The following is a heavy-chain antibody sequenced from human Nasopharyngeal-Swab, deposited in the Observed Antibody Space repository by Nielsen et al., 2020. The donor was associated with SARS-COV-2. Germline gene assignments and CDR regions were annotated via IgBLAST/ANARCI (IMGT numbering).Heavy chain of an antibody. CDR2: IWYDGSNK. V-gene: IGHV3-33*01. CDR1: GFTFGDYA. CDR3: ARKSLGYSSGWLVALDI. D-gene: IGHD6-19*01. Sequence: GGSLRLSCTTSGFTFGDYAMSWFRQAPGKGLEWVAVIWYDGSNKYYADSVKGRFTISRDNSKNTLYLQMNSLRAEDTAVYYCARKSLGYSSGWLVALDIWGQGTMVTVSS. J-gene: IGHJ3*02.